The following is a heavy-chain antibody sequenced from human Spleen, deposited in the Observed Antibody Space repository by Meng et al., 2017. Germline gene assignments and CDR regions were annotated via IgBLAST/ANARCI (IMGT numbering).Heavy chain of an antibody. CDR1: GGSFSGYY. Sequence: SETLSLTCAVYGGSFSGYYWSWIRQPPGKGLEWIGEINHSGSTNYNPSLKSRVTISVDTSKNQFSLKLSSVTAADTAVYYCARGRIGDYVWGSYRYTLDYWGHGTLVTVSS. CDR2: INHSGST. CDR3: ARGRIGDYVWGSYRYTLDY. D-gene: IGHD3-16*02. V-gene: IGHV4-34*01. J-gene: IGHJ4*01.